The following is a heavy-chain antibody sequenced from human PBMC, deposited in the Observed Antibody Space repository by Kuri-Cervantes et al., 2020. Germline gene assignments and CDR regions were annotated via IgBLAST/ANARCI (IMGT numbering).Heavy chain of an antibody. CDR3: AKGGYSYAKGNFDY. CDR1: GFTVSSYY. J-gene: IGHJ4*02. V-gene: IGHV3-53*05. CDR2: IYSGGST. D-gene: IGHD5-18*01. Sequence: GGSLRLSCAASGFTVSSYYMSWVRQAPGKGLEWVSLIYSGGSTYYADSVKGRFTISSDNSKNTLYLQMNGLRAEDTAVYYCAKGGYSYAKGNFDYWGQGTLVTVSS.